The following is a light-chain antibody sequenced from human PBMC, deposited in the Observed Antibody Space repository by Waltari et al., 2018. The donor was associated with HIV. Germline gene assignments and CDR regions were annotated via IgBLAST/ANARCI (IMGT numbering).Light chain of an antibody. CDR3: SSYTSTRTIV. CDR1: NNAIGDYKY. CDR2: EVN. V-gene: IGLV2-14*01. Sequence: QSALTQTASVSGFPGQSITISCTGTNNAIGDYKYVSWYRQFPDKAPELLIFEVNMRPSEGSRRFSASKSGHTASLTISEVQPEDEAHYFCSSYTSTRTIVFGGGTKLTVL. J-gene: IGLJ2*01.